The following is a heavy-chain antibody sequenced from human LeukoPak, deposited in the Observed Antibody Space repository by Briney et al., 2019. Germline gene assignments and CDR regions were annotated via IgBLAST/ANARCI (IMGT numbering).Heavy chain of an antibody. CDR1: GGSISNYP. CDR3: ARDVSITLIRGVTFDY. D-gene: IGHD3-10*01. CDR2: IYYSGST. J-gene: IGHJ4*02. V-gene: IGHV4-59*08. Sequence: SETLSLTCTVSGGSISNYPWNRIRQPPGKGLEWIGYIYYSGSTNYNPSLKSRVTMSVDTSKNQFSLKLSSVTAADTAVYYCARDVSITLIRGVTFDYWGQGALVTVSS.